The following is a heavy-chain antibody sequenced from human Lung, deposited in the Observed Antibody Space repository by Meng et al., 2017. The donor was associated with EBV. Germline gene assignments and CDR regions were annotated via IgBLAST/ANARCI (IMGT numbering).Heavy chain of an antibody. J-gene: IGHJ4*01. V-gene: IGHV4-34*01. D-gene: IGHD2-2*01. Sequence: QVQPEQWGTGLLKPSETLSLTCGVSGRSFSSSYWSWIRQPPGKGLEWIGQINYSGITNYNPSLKSRVTISVDTSKNQFSLSLNSVTAADTAVYYCARGGTSSAPFDYWGRGTLVTVSS. CDR3: ARGGTSSAPFDY. CDR1: GRSFSSSY. CDR2: INYSGIT.